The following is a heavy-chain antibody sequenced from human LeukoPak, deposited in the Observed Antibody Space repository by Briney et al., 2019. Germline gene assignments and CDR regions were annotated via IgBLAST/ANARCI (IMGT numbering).Heavy chain of an antibody. V-gene: IGHV5-51*01. CDR1: GYSFTSYW. J-gene: IGHJ4*02. CDR3: ARMDDYGDYGIY. CDR2: IHPADSDT. Sequence: GESLKISCNGSGYSFTSYWIGWVRQMPGKGLEWMGIIHPADSDTRSSPSFLGQVTISADKSINTAYLQWSRLKASDTAIYYCARMDDYGDYGIYWGQGTLVTASS. D-gene: IGHD4-17*01.